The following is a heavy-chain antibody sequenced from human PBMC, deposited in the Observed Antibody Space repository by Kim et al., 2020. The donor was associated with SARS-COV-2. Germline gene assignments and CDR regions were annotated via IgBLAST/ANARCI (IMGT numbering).Heavy chain of an antibody. CDR3: AKGGNNYGYDAFDI. D-gene: IGHD5-18*01. CDR1: GFTFSTYA. J-gene: IGHJ3*02. V-gene: IGHV3-23*01. CDR2: ISGSGDST. Sequence: GGSLRLSCAVSGFTFSTYAMTWVRQAPGKGLEWVSIISGSGDSTYYAESVKGRFTISRDNSKNTLYLQMNSLRAEDTAVYYCAKGGNNYGYDAFDIWGQGTMVTVSS.